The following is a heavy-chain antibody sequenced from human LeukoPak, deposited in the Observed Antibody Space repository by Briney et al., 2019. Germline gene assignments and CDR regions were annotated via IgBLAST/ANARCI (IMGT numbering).Heavy chain of an antibody. D-gene: IGHD3-22*01. V-gene: IGHV3-53*01. Sequence: GGSLRLSCAASEFSVGSNYMTWVRQAPGKGLEWVSLIYSGGSTDYADSVKGRFTISRDNSKNTLYLQMNSLRAEDTAVYYCALQNDSSPFDYWGQGTLVTVSS. CDR2: IYSGGST. J-gene: IGHJ4*02. CDR3: ALQNDSSPFDY. CDR1: EFSVGSNY.